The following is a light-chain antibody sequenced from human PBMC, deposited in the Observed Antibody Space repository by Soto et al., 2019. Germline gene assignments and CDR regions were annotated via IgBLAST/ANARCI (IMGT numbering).Light chain of an antibody. CDR2: AVY. CDR1: SSELGVYHY. V-gene: IGLV2-11*01. J-gene: IGLJ3*02. CDR3: CSYTDAYTWV. Sequence: QSVLTQPRSVSGSPGQSVTISCNGTSSELGVYHYVSWYQLHPGKAPKLIIYAVYKRPSRVPDRFSASNSDNTASLTISGLQAEDEADYYCCSYTDAYTWVFGGGTKVTVL.